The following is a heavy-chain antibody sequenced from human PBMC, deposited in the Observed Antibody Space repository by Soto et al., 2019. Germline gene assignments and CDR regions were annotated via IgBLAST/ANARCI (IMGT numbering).Heavy chain of an antibody. D-gene: IGHD2-15*01. Sequence: PGGSLRLSCAASGFTFSGYYMTWVRQSPGRGLEWVGNIKQDGSEKYYVDSLKGRFTISRDNAKKSLYLQMHSLRVEDTAVYYCARGRSDDYFDYWGQGTLVTVSS. V-gene: IGHV3-7*01. CDR2: IKQDGSEK. CDR1: GFTFSGYY. J-gene: IGHJ4*02. CDR3: ARGRSDDYFDY.